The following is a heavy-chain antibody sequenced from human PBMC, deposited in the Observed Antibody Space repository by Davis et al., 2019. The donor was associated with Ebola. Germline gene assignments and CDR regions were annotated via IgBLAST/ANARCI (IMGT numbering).Heavy chain of an antibody. CDR3: APTKVGRFDY. Sequence: GGSLRLSCAASGFTFSDYYMSWIRQAPGKGLEWVSAISGSGGSTYYADSVKGRFTISRDNSKNTLYLQMNSLRAEDTAVYYCAPTKVGRFDYWGQGTLVTVSS. V-gene: IGHV3-23*01. CDR1: GFTFSDYY. D-gene: IGHD5-12*01. J-gene: IGHJ4*02. CDR2: ISGSGGST.